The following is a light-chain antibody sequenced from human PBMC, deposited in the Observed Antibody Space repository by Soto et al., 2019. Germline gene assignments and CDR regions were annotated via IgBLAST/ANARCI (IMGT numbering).Light chain of an antibody. Sequence: QSALTQPASVSGSPGQSITISCTETSSDVGGYNYVSWYQQHPGKAPKLMIYEVSNRPSGVSNRFSGSKSGNTASLTISGLQAEDEADYYCSSYTSSSFGVFGGGTKLTVL. J-gene: IGLJ2*01. CDR3: SSYTSSSFGV. CDR2: EVS. V-gene: IGLV2-14*01. CDR1: SSDVGGYNY.